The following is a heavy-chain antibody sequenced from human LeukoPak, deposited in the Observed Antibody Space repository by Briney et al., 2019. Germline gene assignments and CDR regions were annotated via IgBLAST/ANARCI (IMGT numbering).Heavy chain of an antibody. J-gene: IGHJ3*02. V-gene: IGHV1-69*05. CDR3: ASTRALVLRHCDWPAPLALDI. CDR2: SIPIFGTA. Sequence: SVKVSCKASGGTFSSYAISWVRQAPGQGLEWRVGSIPIFGTANYAQKFQGRVTITTDESTSTAYMERSSLRSEDPAVYHCASTRALVLRHCDWPAPLALDIWGQGTMVTVSS. D-gene: IGHD3-9*01. CDR1: GGTFSSYA.